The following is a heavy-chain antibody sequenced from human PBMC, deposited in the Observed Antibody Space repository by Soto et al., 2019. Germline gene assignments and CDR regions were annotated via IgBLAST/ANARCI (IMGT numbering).Heavy chain of an antibody. Sequence: SQTLSLTCAVSGDSVSSTSAAWSWIRQSPSRGLEWLGRTYYRSKWYSDYAVSVKSRITINPDTSKNQFSLQLNSVTPEDTAVYYCARGSYYSGWVWGQGTLVTVSS. J-gene: IGHJ4*02. CDR2: TYYRSKWYS. CDR3: ARGSYYSGWV. V-gene: IGHV6-1*01. CDR1: GDSVSSTSAA. D-gene: IGHD6-19*01.